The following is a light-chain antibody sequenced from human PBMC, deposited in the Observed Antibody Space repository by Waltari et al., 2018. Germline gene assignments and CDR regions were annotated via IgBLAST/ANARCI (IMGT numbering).Light chain of an antibody. V-gene: IGKV3-15*01. CDR2: GAS. CDR1: QSVSSN. J-gene: IGKJ1*01. CDR3: QQYNNWPPWT. Sequence: DIVMTQSPATLSVSPGERATLSGRASQSVSSNLAWYQQKPGQAPRLLIYGASTRATGIPARFSGSGSGTEFTLTISSLQSEDFAVYYCQQYNNWPPWTFGQGTKVEIK.